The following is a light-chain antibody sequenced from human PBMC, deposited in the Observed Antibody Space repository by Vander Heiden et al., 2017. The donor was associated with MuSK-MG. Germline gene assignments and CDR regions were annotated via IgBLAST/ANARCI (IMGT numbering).Light chain of an antibody. Sequence: AIRMTQSPSSFSASTGDRVTITCRASQGISSYLAWYQQKPGKAPKLLIYAASTLQSGVPSRFSGSGSGTDFTLTISCLQSEDFATYYCQQDYSYPSTFGQGTKLEIK. V-gene: IGKV1-8*01. CDR3: QQDYSYPST. J-gene: IGKJ2*01. CDR1: QGISSY. CDR2: AAS.